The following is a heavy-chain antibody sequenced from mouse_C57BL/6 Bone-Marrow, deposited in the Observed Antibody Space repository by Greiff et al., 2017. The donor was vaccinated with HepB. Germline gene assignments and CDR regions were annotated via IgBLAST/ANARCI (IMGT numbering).Heavy chain of an antibody. D-gene: IGHD2-1*01. V-gene: IGHV1-62-2*01. Sequence: VQLQQSGAELVKPGASVKLSCKASGYTFTEYTIHWVKQRSGQGLEWIGWFYPGSGSIKYNEKFKDKATLTADKSSSTVYMKLSRLTSEDSAVYFCARHGEPDYGNYRGDAMDYWGQGTSVTVSS. CDR2: FYPGSGSI. CDR1: GYTFTEYT. CDR3: ARHGEPDYGNYRGDAMDY. J-gene: IGHJ4*01.